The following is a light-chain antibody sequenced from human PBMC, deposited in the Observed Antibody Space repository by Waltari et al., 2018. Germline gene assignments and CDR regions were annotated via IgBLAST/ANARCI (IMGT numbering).Light chain of an antibody. J-gene: IGKJ1*01. CDR1: QNIRTY. CDR2: GAS. Sequence: DIQMTQSPSSLSASVGDTVTVTCRASQNIRTYLNWYQQKTAKAPKLLIYGASTLQRGVPSRFRGSASGTEFTLTVTNLQPDDFATYFCQQSFGSPWTFGQGTTVNI. CDR3: QQSFGSPWT. V-gene: IGKV1-39*01.